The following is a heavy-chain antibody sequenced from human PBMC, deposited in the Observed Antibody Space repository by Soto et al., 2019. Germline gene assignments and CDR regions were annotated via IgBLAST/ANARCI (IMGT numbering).Heavy chain of an antibody. V-gene: IGHV4-30-4*01. J-gene: IGHJ4*02. CDR2: IDYSGST. Sequence: SETLSLTCTVSGGSISSGDYYWSWIRQPPGKGLEWIGYIDYSGSTYYSPSLKSRVIISADTSKNQFSLSLNSVTAADTAVYYCVKRSLLMAPTWGQGIQVTVS. CDR3: VKRSLLMAPT. CDR1: GGSISSGDYY. D-gene: IGHD1-1*01.